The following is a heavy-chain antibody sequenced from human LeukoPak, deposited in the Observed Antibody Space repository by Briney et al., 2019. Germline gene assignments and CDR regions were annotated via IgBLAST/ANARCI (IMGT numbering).Heavy chain of an antibody. D-gene: IGHD3-3*01. CDR1: GGSISSYY. V-gene: IGHV4-59*08. J-gene: IGHJ4*02. CDR3: ARPGFWSGYYVDY. CDR2: IYHSGST. Sequence: PSETLSLTCTVSGGSISSYYWSWIRQPPGKGLEWIGSIYHSGSTYYNPSLKSRVTISVDTSKNQFSLKLSSVTAADTAVYYCARPGFWSGYYVDYWGQGTLVTVSS.